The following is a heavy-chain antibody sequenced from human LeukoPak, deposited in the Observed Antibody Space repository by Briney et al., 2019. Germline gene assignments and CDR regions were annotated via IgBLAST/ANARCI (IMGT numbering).Heavy chain of an antibody. Sequence: PSETLSLTCTVSGGSISSGGNFWSWIRQPPGKGLEWIGEINHSGSTNYNPSLKSRVTISVDTSKNQFSLKLSSVTAADTAVYYCARRGGLLWFGEFPFDPWGQGTLVTVSS. CDR3: ARRGGLLWFGEFPFDP. J-gene: IGHJ5*02. CDR1: GGSISSGGNF. CDR2: INHSGST. V-gene: IGHV4-34*01. D-gene: IGHD3-10*01.